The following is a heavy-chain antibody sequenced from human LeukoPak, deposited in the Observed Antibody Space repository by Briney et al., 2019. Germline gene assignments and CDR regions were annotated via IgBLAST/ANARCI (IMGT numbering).Heavy chain of an antibody. CDR1: GFTFSNYG. CDR2: ISGSGGNT. V-gene: IGHV3-23*01. J-gene: IGHJ6*02. Sequence: GGSLRLSCAASGFTFSNYGVSWVRQAPGTGLEWVAGISGSGGNTYYADSVKGRFTISRDNSKNTLYLQMNNLRAEDTAIYYCAKSRLIYCTGGGCYGMDVWGQGTTVSVSS. D-gene: IGHD2-8*02. CDR3: AKSRLIYCTGGGCYGMDV.